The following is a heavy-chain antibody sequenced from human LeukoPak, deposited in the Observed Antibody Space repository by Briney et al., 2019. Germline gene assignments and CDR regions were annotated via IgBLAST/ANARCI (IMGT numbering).Heavy chain of an antibody. CDR3: AKDRNFGFLGY. CDR2: ISYDGSNQ. Sequence: GGSLRLSCAVSGFTFSSYGMHWVRQAPGKGLEWVAVISYDGSNQYYADSVKGRFTISRDNSKNTLYLQMNSLRAEDTAVYYCAKDRNFGFLGYWGQGTLVIVSS. J-gene: IGHJ4*02. CDR1: GFTFSSYG. V-gene: IGHV3-30*18. D-gene: IGHD3-16*01.